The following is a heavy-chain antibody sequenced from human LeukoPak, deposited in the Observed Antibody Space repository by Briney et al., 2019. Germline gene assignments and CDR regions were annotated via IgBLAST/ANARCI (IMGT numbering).Heavy chain of an antibody. Sequence: GGSLRLSCAASGFTFSSYEMNWVRQAPGKGLEWVSYISSSGSTIYYADSVEGRFTISRDNAKNSLYLQMNSLRAEDTAVYYCARIGEVDTAYVDYWGQGTLVTVSS. CDR1: GFTFSSYE. CDR3: ARIGEVDTAYVDY. V-gene: IGHV3-48*03. CDR2: ISSSGSTI. D-gene: IGHD5-18*01. J-gene: IGHJ4*02.